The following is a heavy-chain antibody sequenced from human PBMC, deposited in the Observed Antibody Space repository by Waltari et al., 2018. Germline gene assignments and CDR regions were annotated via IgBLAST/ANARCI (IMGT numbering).Heavy chain of an antibody. J-gene: IGHJ4*02. CDR2: INHSGST. V-gene: IGHV4-34*01. D-gene: IGHD6-19*01. Sequence: QVQLQQWGAGLLKPSETLSLTCAVYGGSFSGYFWSWIRQPPGKGLEWIGEINHSGSTNYNPSPKSRVTISADTSKNQFSLKLSSVTAADTAVYYCARAPGIAVADYWGQGTLVTVSS. CDR3: ARAPGIAVADY. CDR1: GGSFSGYF.